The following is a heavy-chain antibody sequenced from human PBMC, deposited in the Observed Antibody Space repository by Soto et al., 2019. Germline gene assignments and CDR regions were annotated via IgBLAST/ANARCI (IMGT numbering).Heavy chain of an antibody. Sequence: NPSETPSLTCAVYGGSFSGYYWSWIRQPPGKGLEWIGEINHSGSTNYNPSLKSRVTISVDTSKNQFSLKLTSVTATDTAVYFCARGAALNTYYNYYGMDVWGQGTTVTVSS. CDR2: INHSGST. J-gene: IGHJ6*02. V-gene: IGHV4-34*01. D-gene: IGHD6-25*01. CDR1: GGSFSGYY. CDR3: ARGAALNTYYNYYGMDV.